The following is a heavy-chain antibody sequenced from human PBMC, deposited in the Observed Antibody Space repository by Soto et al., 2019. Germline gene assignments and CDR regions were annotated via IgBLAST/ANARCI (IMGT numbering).Heavy chain of an antibody. V-gene: IGHV4-34*01. J-gene: IGHJ4*02. D-gene: IGHD6-19*01. Sequence: SETLSLTCAVYGGSFSGYYWSWIRQPPGKGLEWIGEINHSGSTNYNPSLKSRVTISVDTSKNQFSLKLSSVTAADTAVYYCARGSRYSSGWYIYYFDYWGQGTLVTVSS. CDR1: GGSFSGYY. CDR2: INHSGST. CDR3: ARGSRYSSGWYIYYFDY.